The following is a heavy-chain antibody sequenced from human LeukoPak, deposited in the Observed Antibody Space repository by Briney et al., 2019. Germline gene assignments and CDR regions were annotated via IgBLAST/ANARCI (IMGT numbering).Heavy chain of an antibody. D-gene: IGHD6-13*01. V-gene: IGHV1-18*01. Sequence: ASVKVSCKASGYTFTSYGISWVRQAPGQGLEWMGWISAYNGNTNYAQKFQGRVTMTTDTSTSTAYMELRSLRSDDTAVYYCAAQRGNVHSSSWPSRDYWGQGTLVTVSS. CDR2: ISAYNGNT. CDR1: GYTFTSYG. J-gene: IGHJ4*02. CDR3: AAQRGNVHSSSWPSRDY.